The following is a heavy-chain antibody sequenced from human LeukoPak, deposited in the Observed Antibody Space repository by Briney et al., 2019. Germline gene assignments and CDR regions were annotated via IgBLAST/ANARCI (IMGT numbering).Heavy chain of an antibody. D-gene: IGHD6-19*01. CDR3: ARESIAVAGAPFDY. CDR2: ISSGSTI. CDR1: GFTFSSYE. Sequence: GGSLRLSCAASGFTFSSYEMNWVRQAPGKGLEWVSYISSGSTIYDADSVKGRFTISRDNAKNSLYLQMNGLRAEDTAVYYCARESIAVAGAPFDYWGQGTLVAVSS. V-gene: IGHV3-48*03. J-gene: IGHJ4*02.